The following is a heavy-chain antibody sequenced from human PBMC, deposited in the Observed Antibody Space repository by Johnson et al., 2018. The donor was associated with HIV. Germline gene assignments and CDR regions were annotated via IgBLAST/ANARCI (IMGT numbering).Heavy chain of an antibody. D-gene: IGHD6-13*01. J-gene: IGHJ3*02. V-gene: IGHV3-7*02. CDR1: GFTFGNYW. CDR3: ATDSSRGVYDAFDI. Sequence: VQLVESGGGLVQHGGSLRLSCAASGFTFGNYWMSWVRQAPGKGLEWVASIKQDGNEKYYVDSVKGRFTISRENAKNSLYLQMNSLRAEDTAVYYCATDSSRGVYDAFDIWGQGTMVTVSS. CDR2: IKQDGNEK.